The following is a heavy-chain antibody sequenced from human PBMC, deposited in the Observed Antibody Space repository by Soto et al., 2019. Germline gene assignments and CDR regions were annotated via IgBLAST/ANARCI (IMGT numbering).Heavy chain of an antibody. CDR3: AKTLYYYDSSGYQ. J-gene: IGHJ4*02. CDR2: ISGSGGST. Sequence: EVQLLESGGGLVQPGGSLRLSCAASGFTFSSYGMSWVRQAPGKGLEWVSAISGSGGSTYYADSVKGRFTISRDNSKNTLYLQMNSLRAEDTAVYYCAKTLYYYDSSGYQWGQGTLVTVSS. V-gene: IGHV3-23*01. CDR1: GFTFSSYG. D-gene: IGHD3-22*01.